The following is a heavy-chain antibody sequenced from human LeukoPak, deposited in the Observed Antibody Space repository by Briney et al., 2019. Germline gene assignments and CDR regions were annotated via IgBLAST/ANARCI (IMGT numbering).Heavy chain of an antibody. V-gene: IGHV4-31*03. CDR1: GGSISSGGYY. J-gene: IGHJ5*02. CDR3: ATYSRARYCSGGSCYSRPNWFDP. D-gene: IGHD2-15*01. Sequence: PSQTLSLTCTVSGGSISSGGYYWSWIRQHPGKGLEWIGYIYYSGSTYYNPSLKSRVTISVDTSKNQFSLKLSSVTAADTAVYYCATYSRARYCSGGSCYSRPNWFDPWGQGTLVTVSS. CDR2: IYYSGST.